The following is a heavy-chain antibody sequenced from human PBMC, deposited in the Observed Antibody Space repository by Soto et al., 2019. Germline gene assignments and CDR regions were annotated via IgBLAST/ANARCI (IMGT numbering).Heavy chain of an antibody. CDR2: IWYDGSNK. D-gene: IGHD3-10*01. Sequence: PGGSLRLSCAASGFTFSSYGMHWVRQAPGKGLEWVAVIWYDGSNKYYADSVKGRFTISRDNSKNTLYLQMNSLRAEDTAVYYWGSTNYNPSLKSRVTISVDTSKNQFSLKLSSVTAADTAVYYCARGVGDYYDSSGYYYTYYYYGMDVWGQGTTVTVSS. CDR3: GSTNYNPSLKSRVTISVDTSKNQFSLKLSSVTAADTAVYYCARGVGDYYDSSGYYYTYYYYGMDV. J-gene: IGHJ6*02. CDR1: GFTFSSYG. V-gene: IGHV3-33*01.